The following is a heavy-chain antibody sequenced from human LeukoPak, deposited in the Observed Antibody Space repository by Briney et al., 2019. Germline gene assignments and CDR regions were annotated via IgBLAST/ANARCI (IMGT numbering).Heavy chain of an antibody. D-gene: IGHD6-19*01. V-gene: IGHV1-69*13. Sequence: GASVKVSCKASRGTFSSYAISWVRQAPGQGLEWMGGIIPIFGTANYAQKFQGRVTITADESTSTAYMELSSLRSEDTAVYYCARKGAVAGTGNWFDPWGQGTLVTVSS. J-gene: IGHJ5*02. CDR2: IIPIFGTA. CDR1: RGTFSSYA. CDR3: ARKGAVAGTGNWFDP.